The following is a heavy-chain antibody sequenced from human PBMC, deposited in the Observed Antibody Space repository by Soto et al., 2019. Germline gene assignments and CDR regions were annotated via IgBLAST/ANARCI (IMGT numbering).Heavy chain of an antibody. Sequence: PSETLSLTCAVYGGSFSGYYWSWIRQPPGKGLEWIGQINNSGSTTYNPSSKSRVPISLDTSKNQSSLKLSPVTAADTAVYYCARRYGDCFDYWGQGTLVTVSS. V-gene: IGHV4-34*01. J-gene: IGHJ4*02. CDR1: GGSFSGYY. CDR2: INNSGST. CDR3: ARRYGDCFDY. D-gene: IGHD4-17*01.